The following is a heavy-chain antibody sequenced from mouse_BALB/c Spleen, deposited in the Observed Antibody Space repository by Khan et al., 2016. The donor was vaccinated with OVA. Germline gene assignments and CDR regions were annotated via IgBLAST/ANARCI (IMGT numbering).Heavy chain of an antibody. D-gene: IGHD4-1*01. CDR1: GYIFTNYV. CDR3: ARGNWQSYYFDC. V-gene: IGHV1S136*01. CDR2: INPYSGGT. J-gene: IGHJ2*01. Sequence: MQLEESGPELVKPGASVKMSCKASGYIFTNYVLHWVKQKPGQGLEWIGYINPYSGGTKYNEKFKGKATLASDKSSITAYMELSSLTSEDSAVYYCARGNWQSYYFDCWGKGTTLTLSS.